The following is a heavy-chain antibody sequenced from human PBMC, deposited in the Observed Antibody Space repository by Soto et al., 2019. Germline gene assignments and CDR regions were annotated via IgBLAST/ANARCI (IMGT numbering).Heavy chain of an antibody. D-gene: IGHD3-10*01. V-gene: IGHV4-59*01. J-gene: IGHJ4*02. CDR3: ARLYYGSGSYYNPYYFDY. Sequence: PSETLSLTCTVSGGSISSYYWSWIRQPPGKGLEWIGYIYYSGSTNYNPSLKSRVTISVDTSKNQFSLKLSSVTAADTAVYYCARLYYGSGSYYNPYYFDYRGQGTLVTVSS. CDR1: GGSISSYY. CDR2: IYYSGST.